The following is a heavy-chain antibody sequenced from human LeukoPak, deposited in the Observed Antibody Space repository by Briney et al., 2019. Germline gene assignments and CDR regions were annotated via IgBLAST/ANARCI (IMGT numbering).Heavy chain of an antibody. CDR2: IYSSGST. V-gene: IGHV3-53*01. J-gene: IGHJ4*02. CDR3: ARRGDGGRSFDY. D-gene: IGHD4-23*01. Sequence: GGSLRLSCAASGFSFSRYWMHWVRQAPGKGLEWVSLIYSSGSTYYADSVKGRFTISRDNSKNTLYLQVNSLRAEDTAVYYCARRGDGGRSFDYWGQGTLVTVSS. CDR1: GFSFSRYW.